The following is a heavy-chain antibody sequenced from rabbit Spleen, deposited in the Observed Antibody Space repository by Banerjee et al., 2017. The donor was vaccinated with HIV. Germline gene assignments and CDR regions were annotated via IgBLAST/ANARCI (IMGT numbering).Heavy chain of an antibody. V-gene: IGHV1S45*01. J-gene: IGHJ3*01. D-gene: IGHD6-1*01. Sequence: QEQLKETGGGLVQPGGSLTLSCKASGFDFSSYYMSWVRQAPGKGLEWIGYFDPFFGSTYYASWVNGRFTISKTSSTTVTLQVTSLTAADTATYFCAREMDPKHIGDGYVDLWGQGTLVTVS. CDR3: AREMDPKHIGDGYVDL. CDR1: GFDFSSYYM. CDR2: FDPFFGST.